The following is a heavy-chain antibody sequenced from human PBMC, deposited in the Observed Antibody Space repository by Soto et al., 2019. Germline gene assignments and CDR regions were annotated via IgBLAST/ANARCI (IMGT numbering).Heavy chain of an antibody. Sequence: QVQLVQSGAEVKKPGASVKVSCKASGYTFTSYGISWVRQAPGQGLEWMGWISAYNGNTNYAQKLQGRGTMTTDTSTSTAYMELRSLRSDDTAVYYCARETPDIVVVVAAQGAFDIWGQGTMVTVSS. D-gene: IGHD2-15*01. J-gene: IGHJ3*02. V-gene: IGHV1-18*01. CDR3: ARETPDIVVVVAAQGAFDI. CDR1: GYTFTSYG. CDR2: ISAYNGNT.